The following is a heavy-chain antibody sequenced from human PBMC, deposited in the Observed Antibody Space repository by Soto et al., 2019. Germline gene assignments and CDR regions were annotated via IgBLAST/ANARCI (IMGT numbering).Heavy chain of an antibody. V-gene: IGHV3-7*01. CDR2: IKQDGSEK. CDR1: GFTFSSYW. D-gene: IGHD6-19*01. CDR3: ARVRAWVYSSGWYTPGYFDY. J-gene: IGHJ4*02. Sequence: GGSLRLSCAASGFTFSSYWMSWVRQAPGKGLEWVANIKQDGSEKYYVDSVKGRFTISRDNAKNSLYLQMNSLRAEDTAVYYCARVRAWVYSSGWYTPGYFDYWGQGTLVTVSS.